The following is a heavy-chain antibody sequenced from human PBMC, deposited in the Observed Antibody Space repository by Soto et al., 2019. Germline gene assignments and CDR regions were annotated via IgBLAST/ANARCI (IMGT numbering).Heavy chain of an antibody. V-gene: IGHV3-23*01. D-gene: IGHD3-3*02. CDR3: AKRELDDK. Sequence: EVQLLESGGRFVQPGGSLRLSCAAYGFTFRSYGMSWVRQAPGKGLEWISAISDNGGRTDYADSVKGRFTISRDNSKNTLFLQMNTLTAEDTAVYYCAKRELDDKWGQGTLVTVS. J-gene: IGHJ4*02. CDR1: GFTFRSYG. CDR2: ISDNGGRT.